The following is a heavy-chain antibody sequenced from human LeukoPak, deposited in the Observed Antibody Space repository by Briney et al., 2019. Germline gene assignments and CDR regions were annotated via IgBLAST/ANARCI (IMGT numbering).Heavy chain of an antibody. CDR3: ARETRVRWTDY. CDR2: ISSSGTTM. CDR1: GFTFSDYY. V-gene: IGHV3-11*04. D-gene: IGHD5-24*01. Sequence: GGSLRLSCAASGFTFSDYYMSWIRQAPGKGLEWLSYISSSGTTMYYADSVKGRFTISRDNAKNSLYLQMNSLRAEDTAVYYCARETRVRWTDYWGQGILVTVSS. J-gene: IGHJ4*02.